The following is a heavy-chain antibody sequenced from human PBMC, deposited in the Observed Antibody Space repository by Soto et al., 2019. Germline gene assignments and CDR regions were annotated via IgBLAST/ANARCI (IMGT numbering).Heavy chain of an antibody. CDR1: GFTFSTYS. V-gene: IGHV3-21*02. J-gene: IGHJ4*02. D-gene: IGHD3-10*01. CDR2: ISSGSSSTNI. Sequence: EVQLVESGGGLVKPGGSLRLSCAVSGFTFSTYSMNWVRQAPGKGLGWVSCISSGSSSTNIYYADSVKGRFTISRDNANNSLFLQMNSLRAEDTAVSYCARVRDYLLLGPLDSCGQGILVTVSA. CDR3: ARVRDYLLLGPLDS.